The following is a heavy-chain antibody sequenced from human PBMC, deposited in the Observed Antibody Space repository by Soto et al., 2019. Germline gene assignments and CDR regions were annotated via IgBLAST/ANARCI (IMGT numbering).Heavy chain of an antibody. CDR2: ISGSGGST. CDR3: AKSRRGVYGVNDAFDI. Sequence: PGGSLRLSCAASGFTFSSYAMSWVRQAPGKGLEWVSAISGSGGSTYYADSVKGRFTISRDNSKNTLYLQMNSLRAEDTAVYYCAKSRRGVYGVNDAFDIWGQGTMVTVSS. V-gene: IGHV3-23*01. CDR1: GFTFSSYA. D-gene: IGHD4-17*01. J-gene: IGHJ3*02.